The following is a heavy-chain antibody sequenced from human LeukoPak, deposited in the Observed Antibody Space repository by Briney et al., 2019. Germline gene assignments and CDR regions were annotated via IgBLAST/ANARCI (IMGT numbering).Heavy chain of an antibody. CDR3: ASAYCGGDCTPYWYFDL. V-gene: IGHV4-30-4*01. J-gene: IGHJ2*01. D-gene: IGHD2-21*02. Sequence: SETLSLTCTVSGGSISSGDYDWSWIRQPPGKGLEWIGYIYYIGNTFYNPSLKSRVTISVDTSKNRFSLKLSSVTAADTAVYYCASAYCGGDCTPYWYFDLWGRGTLVTVSS. CDR2: IYYIGNT. CDR1: GGSISSGDYD.